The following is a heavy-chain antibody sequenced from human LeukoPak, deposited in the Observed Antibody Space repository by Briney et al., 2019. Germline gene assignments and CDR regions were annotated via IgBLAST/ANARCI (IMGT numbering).Heavy chain of an antibody. V-gene: IGHV3-74*01. CDR3: ARRVSAKSLDH. J-gene: IGHJ4*02. CDR1: GFTFSSYW. Sequence: GGSLRLSCAASGFTFSSYWMHWVRQSPGKGPVWVSRINRDGSSANYADSVKGRFTISRDNAKNTLYLQMNSLRAEDTAVYYCARRVSAKSLDHWGQGTLVTVSS. CDR2: INRDGSSA. D-gene: IGHD5-18*01.